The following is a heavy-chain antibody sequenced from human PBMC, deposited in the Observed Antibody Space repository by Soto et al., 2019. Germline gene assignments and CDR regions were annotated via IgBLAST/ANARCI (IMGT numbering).Heavy chain of an antibody. J-gene: IGHJ4*02. Sequence: QLVQSGAEVKKPGASVRVSCKTSGPTFIAYYIHWVRQAPGQGLEWMGWIDPKSGCSTYEQKFLGRLTMTTDTSINTTYMDMNRLTSDGTAVYYCARVSVDVPEWGQGTLITVSS. CDR1: GPTFIAYY. V-gene: IGHV1-2*02. CDR2: IDPKSGCS. D-gene: IGHD5-12*01. CDR3: ARVSVDVPE.